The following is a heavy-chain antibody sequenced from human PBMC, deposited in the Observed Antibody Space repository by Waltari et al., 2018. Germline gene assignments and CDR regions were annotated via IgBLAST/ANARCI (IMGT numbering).Heavy chain of an antibody. CDR3: ARVHYYDLWGGDPKPPYYFDY. Sequence: QVQLQESGPGLVKPSETLALTCTVSGGSISGFYWGWIRQPAGKGLEWIGRINTSGNTNYNPSLKTRVTMSVDTSKNQISLILTSVTAADTAVYYCARVHYYDLWGGDPKPPYYFDYWGQGTLVTVSS. J-gene: IGHJ4*02. V-gene: IGHV4-4*07. CDR1: GGSISGFY. CDR2: INTSGNT. D-gene: IGHD3-3*01.